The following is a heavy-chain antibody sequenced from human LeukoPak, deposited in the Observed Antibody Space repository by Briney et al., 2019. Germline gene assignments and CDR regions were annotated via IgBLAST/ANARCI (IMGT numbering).Heavy chain of an antibody. CDR2: IYYSGST. J-gene: IGHJ2*01. CDR3: ARSAVTLYWYFDL. D-gene: IGHD4-23*01. V-gene: IGHV4-31*03. Sequence: PSQTLSLTCTVSGGSISSGGYYWSWIRQHPGKGLEWIGYIYYSGSTYYNPSLKSRVTISLDTSKNQFSLKLSSVTTADTAVYYCARSAVTLYWYFDLWGRGTLVTVSS. CDR1: GGSISSGGYY.